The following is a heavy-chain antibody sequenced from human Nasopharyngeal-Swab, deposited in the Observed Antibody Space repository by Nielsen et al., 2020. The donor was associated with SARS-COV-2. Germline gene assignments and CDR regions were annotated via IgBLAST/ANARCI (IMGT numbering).Heavy chain of an antibody. CDR2: INHSGST. Sequence: LSLTCAVYGGSFSGYYWSWIRQPPGKGLEWIGEINHSGSTNYNLSLKSRVTISVDTSKNQFSLKLSSVTAADTAVYYCARHASGGGEPRLDYWGQGTLVTVSS. CDR3: ARHASGGGEPRLDY. V-gene: IGHV4-34*01. D-gene: IGHD2-21*01. J-gene: IGHJ4*02. CDR1: GGSFSGYY.